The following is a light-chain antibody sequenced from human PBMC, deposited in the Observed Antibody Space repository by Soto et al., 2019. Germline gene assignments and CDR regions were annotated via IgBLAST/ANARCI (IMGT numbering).Light chain of an antibody. CDR3: SSFTSSNTYV. J-gene: IGLJ1*01. Sequence: QSALTQRPSVSGSPGQSVAISCTGTSSDIGAYNRVSWYQQPPGTAPKLMIYDVNNRPSGVPDRFSGSKSGNTASLTISGLQADDEADYYCSSFTSSNTYVFGTGTKLTVL. CDR1: SSDIGAYNR. CDR2: DVN. V-gene: IGLV2-18*02.